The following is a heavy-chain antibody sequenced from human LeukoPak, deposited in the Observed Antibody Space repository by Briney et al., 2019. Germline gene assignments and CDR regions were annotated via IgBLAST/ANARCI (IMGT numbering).Heavy chain of an antibody. CDR3: ARRVSSGYDLTPFDY. J-gene: IGHJ4*02. V-gene: IGHV4-39*01. CDR2: IYYSGST. D-gene: IGHD5-12*01. CDR1: GGSISSSSYY. Sequence: KPSETLSLTCTVSGGSISSSSYYWGWIRQPPGKGLEWIGSIYYSGSTYYNPSLKSRVTISVDTSKNQFSLKLSSVTAADTAVYYCARRVSSGYDLTPFDYWGQGTLVTVSS.